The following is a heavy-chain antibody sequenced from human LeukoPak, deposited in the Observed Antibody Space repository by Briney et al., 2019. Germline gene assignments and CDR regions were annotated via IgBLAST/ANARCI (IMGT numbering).Heavy chain of an antibody. D-gene: IGHD6-19*01. CDR2: ISAYNGNT. Sequence: GASVKVSCKASGYTFTSYGISWVRQAPGQGLEWMAWISAYNGNTNYAQKLQGRVTMTTDTSTSTAYMELRSLRSDDTAVYYCARAISDSSGDWFDPWGQGTLVTVSS. CDR3: ARAISDSSGDWFDP. CDR1: GYTFTSYG. V-gene: IGHV1-18*01. J-gene: IGHJ5*02.